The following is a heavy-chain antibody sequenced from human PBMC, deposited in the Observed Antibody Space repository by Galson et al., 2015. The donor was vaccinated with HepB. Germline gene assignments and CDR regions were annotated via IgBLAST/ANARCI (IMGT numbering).Heavy chain of an antibody. CDR3: ARKPYYYDALAGYYRGTYYFDY. CDR2: IDPTDSYT. V-gene: IGHV5-10-1*01. CDR1: GYNFTNYW. D-gene: IGHD3-9*01. Sequence: QSGAEVKKPGESLRISCKTSGYNFTNYWVSWVRQMPGKGPEWMGKIDPTDSYTNYSPSFQGHVTISTDKSVSTAYLQWNSLKASDTAIYYCARKPYYYDALAGYYRGTYYFDYWGPGALVTVSS. J-gene: IGHJ4*02.